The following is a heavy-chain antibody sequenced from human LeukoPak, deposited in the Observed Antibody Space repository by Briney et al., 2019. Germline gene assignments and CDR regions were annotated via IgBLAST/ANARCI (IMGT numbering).Heavy chain of an antibody. J-gene: IGHJ6*01. CDR3: AIVSTMVRGVHYYYYGMDV. V-gene: IGHV3-21*01. Sequence: GGSLRLSCAASGFTFSSYSMNWVRQAPGKGLEWVSSISSSSSYIYYADSVKGRFTISRDNAKNSLYLQMNSLRAEDTAVYYCAIVSTMVRGVHYYYYGMDVWGKGTAVTVSS. CDR1: GFTFSSYS. CDR2: ISSSSSYI. D-gene: IGHD3-10*01.